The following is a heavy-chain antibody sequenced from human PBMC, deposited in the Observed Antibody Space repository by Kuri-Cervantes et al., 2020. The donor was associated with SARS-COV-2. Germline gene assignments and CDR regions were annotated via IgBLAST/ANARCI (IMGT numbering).Heavy chain of an antibody. CDR3: SRTSDMSSWQPFYYFDGMDV. D-gene: IGHD6-13*01. J-gene: IGHJ6*02. CDR1: GFRFEDYA. V-gene: IGHV3-49*04. CDR2: IRSKAYGGTT. Sequence: GESLKISCAASGFRFEDYAMYWVRQGPGKGLEWVGFIRSKAYGGTTEYAASVKGRFTISRDDSKSIAYLQMNSLKTEDTAVYFCSRTSDMSSWQPFYYFDGMDVWGQGITVTVSS.